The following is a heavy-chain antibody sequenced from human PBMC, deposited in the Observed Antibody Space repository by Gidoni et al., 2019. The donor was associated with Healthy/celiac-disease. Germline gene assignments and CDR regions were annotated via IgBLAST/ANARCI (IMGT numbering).Heavy chain of an antibody. J-gene: IGHJ4*02. CDR2: IYSGGST. D-gene: IGHD6-13*01. CDR1: GFTVSSNY. CDR3: ARGLYSSSWPYDY. V-gene: IGHV3-53*01. Sequence: EVQLVESGGGLIQPGGSLRLSCAASGFTVSSNYMSWVRQAPGKGLEWVSVIYSGGSTYYADSGKGRFTISRDNSKNTLYLQMNSLRAEDTAVYYCARGLYSSSWPYDYWGQGTLVTVSS.